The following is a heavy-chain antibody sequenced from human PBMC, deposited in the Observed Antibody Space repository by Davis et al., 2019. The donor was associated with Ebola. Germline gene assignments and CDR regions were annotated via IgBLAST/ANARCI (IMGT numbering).Heavy chain of an antibody. CDR2: IKHDGSER. J-gene: IGHJ4*02. CDR3: ARGLPYDFWSGYLFGY. CDR1: GFTFGSYW. V-gene: IGHV3-7*01. D-gene: IGHD3-3*01. Sequence: PGGSLRLSCAASGFTFGSYWMTWVRQAPGKGLEWVANIKHDGSERYYGDSVKGRFTISRDNARNSLYLQMNSLRAEDTAVYYCARGLPYDFWSGYLFGYWGQGTLVTVSS.